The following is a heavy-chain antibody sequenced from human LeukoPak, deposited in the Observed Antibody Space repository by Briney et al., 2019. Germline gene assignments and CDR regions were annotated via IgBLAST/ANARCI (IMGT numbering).Heavy chain of an antibody. J-gene: IGHJ4*02. CDR3: ARGVPRDCSGGSCYSGYDY. V-gene: IGHV4-34*01. CDR2: INHSGST. CDR1: GGSFSGYY. D-gene: IGHD2-15*01. Sequence: SETLSLTRAVYGGSFSGYYWSWIRQPPGKGLEWIGEINHSGSTNYNPSPKSRVTISVDTSKNQFSLKLSSVTAADTAVYYCARGVPRDCSGGSCYSGYDYWGQGTLVTVSS.